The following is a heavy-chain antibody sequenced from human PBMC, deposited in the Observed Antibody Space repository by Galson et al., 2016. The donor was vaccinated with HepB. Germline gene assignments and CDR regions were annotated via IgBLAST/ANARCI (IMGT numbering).Heavy chain of an antibody. Sequence: SVKVSCKASGGPFKNYAINWVRQAPGQRLEWMGRIIPLFTTTNYAQKFQGRVTITADESTSTTYMELSSLKSDDTAVYYCASGLGYCSGTNCYVNDAFDIWGQGTMVTVSS. CDR2: IIPLFTTT. CDR3: ASGLGYCSGTNCYVNDAFDI. D-gene: IGHD2-15*01. V-gene: IGHV1-69*13. J-gene: IGHJ3*02. CDR1: GGPFKNYA.